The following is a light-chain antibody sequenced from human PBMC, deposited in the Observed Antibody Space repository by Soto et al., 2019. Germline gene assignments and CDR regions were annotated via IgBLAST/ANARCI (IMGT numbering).Light chain of an antibody. CDR3: QQYGYSPRT. CDR1: QGVSAY. Sequence: DIQMTQSPSSLSASVGDRVTINCRASQGVSAYLLWYQQTQGKAPKLLLYAASNLLSGVPSRFSGSGSGTNFTLTISRLEPEDFAVYYCQQYGYSPRTFGQGTKVEIK. CDR2: AAS. J-gene: IGKJ1*01. V-gene: IGKV1-39*01.